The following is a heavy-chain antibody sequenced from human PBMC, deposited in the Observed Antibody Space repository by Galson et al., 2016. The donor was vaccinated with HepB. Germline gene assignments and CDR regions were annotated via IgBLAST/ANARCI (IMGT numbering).Heavy chain of an antibody. D-gene: IGHD1-1*01. J-gene: IGHJ3*02. Sequence: SVKVSCKASGYSFTGYYMHWVRQAPGQGLEWMGWINPNTGDTNYAQKFQGRVTMTRDTSTSTALVELSRLRSDDTAVYYCAREHLERRTALDIWGQGTFVTVSP. CDR3: AREHLERRTALDI. V-gene: IGHV1-2*02. CDR1: GYSFTGYY. CDR2: INPNTGDT.